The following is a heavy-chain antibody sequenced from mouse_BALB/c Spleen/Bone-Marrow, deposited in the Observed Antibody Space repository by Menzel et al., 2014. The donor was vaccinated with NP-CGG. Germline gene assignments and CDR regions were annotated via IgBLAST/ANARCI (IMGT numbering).Heavy chain of an antibody. V-gene: IGHV5-17*02. D-gene: IGHD1-2*01. J-gene: IGHJ2*01. CDR2: ISSGSSTI. CDR3: AREDGGGVYYFDY. Sequence: EVKLVESGGGLVQPGGSRKLSCAASGFTFSSFGMHWVRQAPEKGLEWVAYISSGSSTIYYADTVKGRFTISRDNPKNTLFLQMTSLRSEDTAMYYCAREDGGGVYYFDYWGQGTTLTVSS. CDR1: GFTFSSFG.